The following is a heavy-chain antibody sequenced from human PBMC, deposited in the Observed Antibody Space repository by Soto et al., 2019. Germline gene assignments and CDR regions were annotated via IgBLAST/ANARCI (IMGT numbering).Heavy chain of an antibody. CDR2: INPNSGGT. D-gene: IGHD5-12*01. CDR1: GYTFTGYY. Sequence: ASVKVSCKASGYTFTGYYMHWVRRAPGQGLEWMGWINPNSGGTNYAQKFQGWVTMTRDTSISTAYMELSRLRSDDTAMYYCARGTDSGYDLGYWGQGALVTVSS. J-gene: IGHJ4*02. CDR3: ARGTDSGYDLGY. V-gene: IGHV1-2*04.